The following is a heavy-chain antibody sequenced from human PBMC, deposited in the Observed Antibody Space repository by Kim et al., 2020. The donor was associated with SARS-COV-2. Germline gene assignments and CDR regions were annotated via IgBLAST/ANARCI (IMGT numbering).Heavy chain of an antibody. CDR3: ARLGDCSGGSSSTLYYFD. V-gene: IGHV4-59*08. CDR2: IYYSGNT. D-gene: IGHD2-15*01. CDR1: GGSISSYY. J-gene: IGHJ4*01. Sequence: SETLSLTCTVSGGSISSYYWSWIRQPPGKGLEWIGYIYYSGNTNYNPSLKSRVTMSIDTSKNQFSLKLSSVTAADTAVYYCARLGDCSGGSSSTLYYFD.